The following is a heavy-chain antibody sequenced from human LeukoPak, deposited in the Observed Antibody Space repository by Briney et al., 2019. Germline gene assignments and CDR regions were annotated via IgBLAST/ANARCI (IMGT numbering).Heavy chain of an antibody. D-gene: IGHD4-17*01. V-gene: IGHV1-18*01. Sequence: ASVKVSCKASGYTFTSYGISWVRQAPGQGLEWMGWISAYNGNTNYAQKLQGRVTMTTDTSTSTAYMELRSLRSDDTAVYYCARNLEPTTVTKGYYYYYMDVWGKGTTVTVSS. CDR2: ISAYNGNT. J-gene: IGHJ6*03. CDR1: GYTFTSYG. CDR3: ARNLEPTTVTKGYYYYYMDV.